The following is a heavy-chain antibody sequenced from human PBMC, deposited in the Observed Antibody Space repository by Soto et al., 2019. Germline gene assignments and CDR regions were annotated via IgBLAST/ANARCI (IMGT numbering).Heavy chain of an antibody. D-gene: IGHD5-12*01. CDR3: AREASGYDF. V-gene: IGHV1-69*13. J-gene: IGHJ1*01. CDR1: GGTFSSFG. CDR2: IIPVFGRP. Sequence: GASVKVSCKASGGTFSSFGISWVRQAPGQGLEWMGGIIPVFGRPNYAQRFRGRLTITADESTNTSYMELIDLTSEDTAVYYCAREASGYDFWGKGTQVTVS.